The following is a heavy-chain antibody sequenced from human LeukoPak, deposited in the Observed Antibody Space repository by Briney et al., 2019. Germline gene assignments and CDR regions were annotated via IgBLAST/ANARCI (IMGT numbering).Heavy chain of an antibody. V-gene: IGHV3-74*01. J-gene: IGHJ4*02. CDR1: GFTFSSCW. CDR3: ATSRSFDY. Sequence: PGGSLRLSCAASGFTFSSCWMHWVRQAPGKGLVWVSDINSDGTTTSYADSVKGRFTISRDNAKNTLYLQMNSLRAEDTAVYYCATSRSFDYWGQGTLVTVSS. CDR2: INSDGTTT.